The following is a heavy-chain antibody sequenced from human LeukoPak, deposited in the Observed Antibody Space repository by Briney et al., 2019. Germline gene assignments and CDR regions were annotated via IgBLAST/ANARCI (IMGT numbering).Heavy chain of an antibody. J-gene: IGHJ3*02. Sequence: SQTLSLTCTVSGGSISSGNYYWSWIRQPAGKGLEWIGRVYTSGSTDYSPSLKSRVAISVDTSKNQFSLKLSSVTAADTAVYYRARLRYSSGWLDAFDIWGQGTMVTVSS. CDR2: VYTSGST. CDR1: GGSISSGNYY. V-gene: IGHV4-61*02. CDR3: ARLRYSSGWLDAFDI. D-gene: IGHD6-19*01.